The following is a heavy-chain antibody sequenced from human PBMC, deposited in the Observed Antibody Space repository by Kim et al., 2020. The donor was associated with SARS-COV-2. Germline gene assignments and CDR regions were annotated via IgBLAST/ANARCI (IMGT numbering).Heavy chain of an antibody. CDR1: GFTFSSYG. V-gene: IGHV3-33*06. D-gene: IGHD6-19*01. CDR3: AKAKSPGVWLAAFGY. J-gene: IGHJ4*02. CDR2: IWYDGSNK. Sequence: GGSLRLSCAASGFTFSSYGMHWVRQAPGKGLEWVAVIWYDGSNKYYADSVKGRFTISRDNSKNTLYLQMNSLRAEDTAVYYCAKAKSPGVWLAAFGYWGQGTLVTVSS.